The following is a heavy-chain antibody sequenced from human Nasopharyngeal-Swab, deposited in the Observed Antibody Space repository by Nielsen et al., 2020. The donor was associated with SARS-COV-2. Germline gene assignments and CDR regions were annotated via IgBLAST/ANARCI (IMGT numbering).Heavy chain of an antibody. J-gene: IGHJ4*02. V-gene: IGHV3-30*18. CDR1: GFTFSSYD. Sequence: GESLKISCAASGFTFSSYDMHWVRQVPGKGLEWVAVISYDGSNKYYADSVKGRFTISRDNSKNTLYLQMNSLRAEDTAVYYCAKEDASKQLAEDWGQGTLVTVSS. D-gene: IGHD6-13*01. CDR2: ISYDGSNK. CDR3: AKEDASKQLAED.